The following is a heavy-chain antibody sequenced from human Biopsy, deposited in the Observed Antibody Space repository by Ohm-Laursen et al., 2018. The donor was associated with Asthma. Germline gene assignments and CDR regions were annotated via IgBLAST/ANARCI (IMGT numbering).Heavy chain of an antibody. Sequence: SLRLSCTAFRYSSRGYYPTWVRQAPGKGLELDAYISSRGSNIFYADSVKGRFTISRDNAKKSLFLEMNSLTVEDTAVYFCARGYSTSWYFGYWGQGTLVTVSS. CDR3: ARGYSTSWYFGY. D-gene: IGHD6-13*01. V-gene: IGHV3-11*01. J-gene: IGHJ4*02. CDR1: RYSSRGYY. CDR2: ISSRGSNI.